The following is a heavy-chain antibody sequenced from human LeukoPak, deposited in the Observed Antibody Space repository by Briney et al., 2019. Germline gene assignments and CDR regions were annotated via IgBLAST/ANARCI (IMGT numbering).Heavy chain of an antibody. CDR2: IYYSGST. V-gene: IGHV4-59*08. CDR3: ARGWRGDSYGTRIFDY. CDR1: GGSISSYY. D-gene: IGHD5-18*01. Sequence: SETLSLTCTVSGGSISSYYWSWIRQPPGKGLEWLGYIYYSGSTNYNPSLKSRVTISVDTSKNQFSLKLSSVTAADTAVYYCARGWRGDSYGTRIFDYWGQGTLVTVSS. J-gene: IGHJ4*02.